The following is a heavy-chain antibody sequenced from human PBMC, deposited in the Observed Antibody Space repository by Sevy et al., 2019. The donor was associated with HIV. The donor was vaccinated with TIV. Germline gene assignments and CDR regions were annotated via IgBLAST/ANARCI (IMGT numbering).Heavy chain of an antibody. CDR3: ARGSVAGTSVAFDI. Sequence: GGSLRLSCAASGFTFSSYAMHWVRQAPGKGLEYVSAISSNGGSTYYADSVKGRFTISRDNSTNTLYLQMGSLRAEDMAVYYCARGSVAGTSVAFDIWGQVTMVTVSS. J-gene: IGHJ3*02. CDR1: GFTFSSYA. CDR2: ISSNGGST. V-gene: IGHV3-64*02. D-gene: IGHD6-19*01.